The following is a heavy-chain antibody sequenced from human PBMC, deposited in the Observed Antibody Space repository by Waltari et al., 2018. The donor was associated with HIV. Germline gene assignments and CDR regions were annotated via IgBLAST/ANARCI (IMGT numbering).Heavy chain of an antibody. V-gene: IGHV3-48*03. Sequence: EVRLVESGGGPVQPGGSLRLSCAASGFTISLYNMNWVRQTPGKGLEWVEYISGDGKNKYYADTVKGRFIISKDNGQNFLHLQMDRLSVYDSAKYFCAREVTSSKVMNYWGQGTPVIVSS. D-gene: IGHD5-18*01. J-gene: IGHJ4*02. CDR2: ISGDGKNK. CDR3: AREVTSSKVMNY. CDR1: GFTISLYN.